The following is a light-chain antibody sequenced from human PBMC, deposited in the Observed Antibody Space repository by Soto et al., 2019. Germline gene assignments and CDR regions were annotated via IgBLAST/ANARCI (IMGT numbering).Light chain of an antibody. CDR1: SSDVGSYNF. J-gene: IGLJ1*01. V-gene: IGLV2-23*02. CDR2: EVS. CDR3: CSYAGSSSYV. Sequence: QSALTQPASVSGSPGQSITISCTRTSSDVGSYNFVSWYQQHPGKVPKVMIYEVSKRPSGVSNRFSGSKSGNTASLTISGLQAEDEADYYCCSYAGSSSYVFGTGTKVTVL.